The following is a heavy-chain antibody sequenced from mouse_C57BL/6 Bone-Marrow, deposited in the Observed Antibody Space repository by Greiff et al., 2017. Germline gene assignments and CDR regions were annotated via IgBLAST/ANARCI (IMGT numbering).Heavy chain of an antibody. CDR3: ARDQEYYFDY. CDR1: GFTFSSYA. V-gene: IGHV5-4*01. CDR2: ISDGGSYT. J-gene: IGHJ2*01. Sequence: DVHLVESGGGLVKPGGSLKLSCAASGFTFSSYAMSWVRQTPEKRLEWVATISDGGSYTYYPDNVKGRFTISRDNAKNNLYLQMSHLKSEDTAMYYCARDQEYYFDYWGQGTTLTVSS.